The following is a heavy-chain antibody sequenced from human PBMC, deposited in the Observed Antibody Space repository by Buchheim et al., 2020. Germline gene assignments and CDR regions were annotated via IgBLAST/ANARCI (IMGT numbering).Heavy chain of an antibody. Sequence: EAQLLESGGGLVQPGGSLRLSCAVSGFTFSNSAMTWVRQAPGKGLELVSAISRSGDTTYYADSVMGRFTISRDTSKNTLYLQMNSLRVDDTAVYYCAKEEVPNDYWGLG. J-gene: IGHJ4*02. CDR1: GFTFSNSA. V-gene: IGHV3-23*01. CDR3: AKEEVPNDY. CDR2: ISRSGDTT.